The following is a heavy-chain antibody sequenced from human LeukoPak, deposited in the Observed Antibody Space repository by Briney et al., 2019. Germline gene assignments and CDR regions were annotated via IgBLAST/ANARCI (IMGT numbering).Heavy chain of an antibody. CDR1: GFTFSSYA. CDR3: ARVREEQWLTPVDY. V-gene: IGHV3-30-3*01. J-gene: IGHJ4*02. Sequence: PGGSLRLSCAASGFTFSSYAMHWVRQAPGKGLEWVAVISYDGSNKYYADSVKGRFTIPRDNSKNTLYLQMNSLRAEDTAVYYCARVREEQWLTPVDYWGQGTLVTVSS. D-gene: IGHD6-19*01. CDR2: ISYDGSNK.